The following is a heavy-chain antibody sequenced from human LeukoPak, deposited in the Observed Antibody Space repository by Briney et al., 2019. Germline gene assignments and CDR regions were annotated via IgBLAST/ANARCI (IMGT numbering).Heavy chain of an antibody. CDR2: IYHSGST. Sequence: SETLSLTCAVPGGSISSSNWWSWVRQPPGKGLEWIGEIYHSGSTNYNPSLKSRVTISVDKSKNQFSLKLSSVTAADTAVYYCARRVVVVAATRYNWFDPWGQGTLVTVSS. J-gene: IGHJ5*02. D-gene: IGHD2-15*01. V-gene: IGHV4-4*02. CDR1: GGSISSSNW. CDR3: ARRVVVVAATRYNWFDP.